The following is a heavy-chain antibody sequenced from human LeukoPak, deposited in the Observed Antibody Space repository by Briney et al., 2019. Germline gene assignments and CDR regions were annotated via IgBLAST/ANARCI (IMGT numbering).Heavy chain of an antibody. D-gene: IGHD4-23*01. V-gene: IGHV3-11*01. CDR1: GFKFSDYY. Sequence: GGSLRLSCAASGFKFSDYYMTWVREAPGKGLERLSYICSSGNINSSADSVKGRFTIPRDKAKKSLDLQMNSLTAPATAVYDCARGREGGNSGFCDYWGQGALVTVS. CDR2: ICSSGNIN. CDR3: ARGREGGNSGFCDY. J-gene: IGHJ4*02.